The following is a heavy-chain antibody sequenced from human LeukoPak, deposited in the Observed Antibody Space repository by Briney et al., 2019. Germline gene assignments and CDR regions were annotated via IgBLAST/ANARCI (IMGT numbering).Heavy chain of an antibody. Sequence: KPSETLSLTCAVYGGSFSGYYWSWIRQPPGKGLEWIGEINHSGSTNYNPSLKSRVTISVDTSKNQFSLKLSSVTAADTAVYYCARDLFGYSSGWNNAFDIWGQGTMVTVSS. D-gene: IGHD6-19*01. CDR2: INHSGST. CDR1: GGSFSGYY. CDR3: ARDLFGYSSGWNNAFDI. V-gene: IGHV4-34*01. J-gene: IGHJ3*02.